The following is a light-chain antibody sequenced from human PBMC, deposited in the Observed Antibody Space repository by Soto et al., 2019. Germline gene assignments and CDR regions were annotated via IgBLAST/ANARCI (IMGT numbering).Light chain of an antibody. CDR2: EAS. CDR1: QSPLHSNGKTN. CDR3: LQSLQFPLT. V-gene: IGKV2D-29*01. J-gene: IGKJ4*01. Sequence: DLGMTQTPLSLSVTPGQRPSISSKSSQSPLHSNGKTNLYGYLQKPGQPPQLLIYEASNRFSGMPDRFSGSGSGTDFTLRISRVEAEDVGVYYCLQSLQFPLTFGGGTKVEIK.